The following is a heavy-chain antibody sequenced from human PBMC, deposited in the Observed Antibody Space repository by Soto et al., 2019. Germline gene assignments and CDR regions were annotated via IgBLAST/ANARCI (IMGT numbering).Heavy chain of an antibody. CDR3: ARQNVLLWFGELSSPFDY. CDR2: IYYSGST. J-gene: IGHJ4*02. CDR1: GGSISSSSYY. V-gene: IGHV4-39*01. Sequence: SETLSLTCTVSGGSISSSSYYWGWIRQPPGKGLEWIGSIYYSGSTYYNPSLKSRVTISVDTSKNQFSLKLSSVTAADTAVYYCARQNVLLWFGELSSPFDYWGQGTLVTVSS. D-gene: IGHD3-10*01.